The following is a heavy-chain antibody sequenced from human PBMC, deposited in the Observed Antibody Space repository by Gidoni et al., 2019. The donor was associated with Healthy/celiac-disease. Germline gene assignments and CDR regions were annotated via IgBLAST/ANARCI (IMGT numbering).Heavy chain of an antibody. CDR3: ASRHYDILTGYHP. J-gene: IGHJ5*02. Sequence: QVQLVESGGGLVKPGGSLSISCAASGFTFSDYYMSWIRQAPGKGLELVSYISSSGSTIYYADSVKGRFTISRDNAKNSLYLQMNSLRAEDTAVYYCASRHYDILTGYHPWGQGTLVTVSS. D-gene: IGHD3-9*01. CDR1: GFTFSDYY. V-gene: IGHV3-11*01. CDR2: ISSSGSTI.